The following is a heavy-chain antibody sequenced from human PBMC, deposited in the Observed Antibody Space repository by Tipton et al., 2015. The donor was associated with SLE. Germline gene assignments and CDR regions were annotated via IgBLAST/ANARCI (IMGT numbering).Heavy chain of an antibody. D-gene: IGHD3-10*01. Sequence: QLVQSGAEVKKPGASVKVSCKASGYTFTSYYMHWVRQAPGQGLEWMGRIIPIFGTANYAQKFQGRVTITADESTSTAYMEPSSLRSEDTAVYYCARDEEGIDAFDIWGQGTMVTVSS. CDR2: IIPIFGTA. J-gene: IGHJ3*02. CDR3: ARDEEGIDAFDI. CDR1: GYTFTSYY. V-gene: IGHV1-69*13.